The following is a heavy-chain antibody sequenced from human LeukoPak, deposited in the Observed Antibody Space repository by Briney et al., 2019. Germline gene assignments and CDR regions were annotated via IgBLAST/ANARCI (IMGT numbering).Heavy chain of an antibody. V-gene: IGHV3-43*02. J-gene: IGHJ5*02. CDR1: GFTFDDYA. Sequence: GGSLRLSCAASGFTFDDYAMHWVRQAPGKGLEWVSLISGDGGSTYYADSVKGRFTISRDNSKNSLYLQMSSLRTEDTALYYCAKDEVEGSGSYYTYNWFDPWGQGTLVTVSS. D-gene: IGHD3-10*01. CDR3: AKDEVEGSGSYYTYNWFDP. CDR2: ISGDGGST.